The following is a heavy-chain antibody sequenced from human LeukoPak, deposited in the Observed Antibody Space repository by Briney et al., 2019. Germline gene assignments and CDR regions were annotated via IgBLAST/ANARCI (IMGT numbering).Heavy chain of an antibody. CDR2: ISSSSSTI. D-gene: IGHD3-10*01. CDR3: ARVYGSGSYAAFDY. CDR1: GFIVSDKY. J-gene: IGHJ4*02. V-gene: IGHV3-11*04. Sequence: KTGGSLRLSCAASGFIVSDKYMSWVRQAPGRGLEWVSYISSSSSTIYYADSVKGRFTISRDNAKNSLYLQMNSLRAEDTAVYYCARVYGSGSYAAFDYWGQGTLVTVSS.